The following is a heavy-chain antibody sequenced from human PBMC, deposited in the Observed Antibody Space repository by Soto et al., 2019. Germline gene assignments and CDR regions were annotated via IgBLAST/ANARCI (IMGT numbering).Heavy chain of an antibody. CDR2: ISYDGSNK. Sequence: GGSLRLSCAASGFTFSSYAMHWVRQAPGKGLEWVAVISYDGSNKYYADSVKGRFTISRDNSKNTLYLQMNSLRAEDTAVYYCARDLADDILTGYYMYYYYGMDVWGQGTTVTVSS. V-gene: IGHV3-30-3*01. J-gene: IGHJ6*02. CDR1: GFTFSSYA. D-gene: IGHD3-9*01. CDR3: ARDLADDILTGYYMYYYYGMDV.